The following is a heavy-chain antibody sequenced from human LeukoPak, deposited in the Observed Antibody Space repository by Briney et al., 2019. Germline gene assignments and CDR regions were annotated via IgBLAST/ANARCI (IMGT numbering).Heavy chain of an antibody. J-gene: IGHJ4*02. CDR3: TRVGYIDEGIDC. D-gene: IGHD5-24*01. Sequence: PGGSLRLSCVASGFPFSSYWMTWVRQAPGKGLEWVANIKQDGSKKSYVDSVKGRFTISRDNAKNSLYLQMNSLRAEDMAIYYCTRVGYIDEGIDCWGQGTLVTVSS. V-gene: IGHV3-7*04. CDR2: IKQDGSKK. CDR1: GFPFSSYW.